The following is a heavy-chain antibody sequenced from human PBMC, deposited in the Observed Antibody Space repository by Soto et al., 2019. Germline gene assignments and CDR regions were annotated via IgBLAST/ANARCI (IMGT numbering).Heavy chain of an antibody. CDR1: GGSISNNY. CDR3: ARYRRTAADGYSLDD. Sequence: NPSETLSLTCTVSGGSISNNYWTWIRQPPGKGLEWIGYVYNSGSTNYNPSLRSRVTISEDTSKNQFSLRVNSMTAADTAVYYCARYRRTAADGYSLDDWGQGTLVTVSS. J-gene: IGHJ4*02. V-gene: IGHV4-59*13. D-gene: IGHD6-13*01. CDR2: VYNSGST.